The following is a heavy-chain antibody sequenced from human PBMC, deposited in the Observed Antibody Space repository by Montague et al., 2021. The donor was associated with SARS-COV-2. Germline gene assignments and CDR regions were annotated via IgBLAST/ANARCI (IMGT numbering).Heavy chain of an antibody. D-gene: IGHD3-22*01. V-gene: IGHV4-59*05. CDR1: GFTFSSCY. Sequence: LRLSCAASGFTFSSCYMNWVRQPPGKGLAWFGRIYYNGSTYYNPSLESRLIISADKSKKQFSLKQSTVTAADTTVDYCAVHPPMTWGQGTLVTVSS. CDR2: IYYNGST. J-gene: IGHJ5*02. CDR3: AVHPPMT.